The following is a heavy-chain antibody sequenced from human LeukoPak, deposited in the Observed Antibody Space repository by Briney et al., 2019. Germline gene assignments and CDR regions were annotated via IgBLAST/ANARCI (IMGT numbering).Heavy chain of an antibody. V-gene: IGHV4-34*01. D-gene: IGHD3-10*01. CDR3: ARDNEASGSGRKFDY. Sequence: RPSETLSLTCAVYGGSFSGYYWTWIRQPPGKGLEWIGEINHSGSTKYNPSLKSRVTISRDTSKNQFSLKVSSVTAADTAVYYCARDNEASGSGRKFDYWGQGTLVTVSS. CDR2: INHSGST. J-gene: IGHJ4*02. CDR1: GGSFSGYY.